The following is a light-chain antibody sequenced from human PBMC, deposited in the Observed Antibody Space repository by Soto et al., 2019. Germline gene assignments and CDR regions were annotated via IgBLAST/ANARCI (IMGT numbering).Light chain of an antibody. CDR2: GAS. Sequence: EIVLTQSPGTLSLSPGERATLSCRASQSLSSSYLAWYQQKPGQAPRLLIYGASSRATGIPDKFSGSGSGTDFTLTISRLEPEDFAVYYFRHYESSPPDDTFGQRTKLEIK. CDR3: RHYESSPPDDT. V-gene: IGKV3-20*01. J-gene: IGKJ2*01. CDR1: QSLSSSY.